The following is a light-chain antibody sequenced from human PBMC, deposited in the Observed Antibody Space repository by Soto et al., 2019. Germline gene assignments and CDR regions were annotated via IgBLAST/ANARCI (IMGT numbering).Light chain of an antibody. J-gene: IGLJ1*01. CDR2: EGS. CDR3: CSYAGRSLYV. CDR1: ISDVGSYNL. Sequence: SALSQPASVSGSPGQSITISCTGTISDVGSYNLVSWYQQHPGKAPKLMIYEGSKRPSGVSNRFSGSKSGNTASLTISGLQAEDEADYYCCSYAGRSLYVFGTGTKVTV. V-gene: IGLV2-23*01.